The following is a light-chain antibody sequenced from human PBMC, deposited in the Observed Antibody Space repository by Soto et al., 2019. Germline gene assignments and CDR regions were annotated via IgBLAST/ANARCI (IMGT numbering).Light chain of an antibody. CDR1: TSDVGGYNY. Sequence: VLTQPASVSGSPGQSITISCTGTTSDVGGYNYVTWYQQYPGQAPQIIIYDVNRRPPGVSDRFSGSKSGNTASLTVSDLQAGDEADYFCCSFTTIKTVVFGGGTKVTLL. V-gene: IGLV2-14*03. J-gene: IGLJ1*01. CDR3: CSFTTIKTVV. CDR2: DVN.